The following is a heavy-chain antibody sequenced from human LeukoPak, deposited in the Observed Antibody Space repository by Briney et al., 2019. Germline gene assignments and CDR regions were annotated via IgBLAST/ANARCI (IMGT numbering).Heavy chain of an antibody. CDR1: GGSISSRSYS. V-gene: IGHV4-39*01. Sequence: PSETLSLTCNVSGGSISSRSYSWGWLRQPPGKGLQWIGSISYSGSTYSNPSLKSRLTVSVDTSKNQFSLKVRSVTAADTAVYYCARHIIDYDIPRFCDYWGQGTLVTVSS. J-gene: IGHJ4*02. CDR2: ISYSGST. CDR3: ARHIIDYDIPRFCDY. D-gene: IGHD4-17*01.